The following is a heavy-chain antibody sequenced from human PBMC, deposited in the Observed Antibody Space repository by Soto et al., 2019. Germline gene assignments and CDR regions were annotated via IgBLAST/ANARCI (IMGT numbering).Heavy chain of an antibody. CDR1: GFTFSSYG. CDR2: IWYDGSNK. V-gene: IGHV3-33*01. Sequence: PGGSLRLSCATSGFTFSSYGMHWVRQAPGKGLEWVAVIWYDGSNKYYADSVKGRFTISRDNSKNTLYLQMNSLRAEDTAVYYCARDQAGIAASGNLRRALAYWGRRTLVTVSS. J-gene: IGHJ4*02. CDR3: ARDQAGIAASGNLRRALAY. D-gene: IGHD6-13*01.